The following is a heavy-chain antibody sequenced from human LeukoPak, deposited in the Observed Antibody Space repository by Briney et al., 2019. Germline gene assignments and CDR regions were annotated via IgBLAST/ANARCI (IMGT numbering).Heavy chain of an antibody. Sequence: RSSETLSLTCTVSGGSISSYYWSWIRQPAGKGLEWIGRIYTSGSTNYNPSLKSRVTMSVDTSKNQFSLKLSSVTAADTAVYYCARVGPSSSWYKYHMEVWGKGTTVTVSS. CDR2: IYTSGST. V-gene: IGHV4-4*07. D-gene: IGHD6-13*01. J-gene: IGHJ6*03. CDR1: GGSISSYY. CDR3: ARVGPSSSWYKYHMEV.